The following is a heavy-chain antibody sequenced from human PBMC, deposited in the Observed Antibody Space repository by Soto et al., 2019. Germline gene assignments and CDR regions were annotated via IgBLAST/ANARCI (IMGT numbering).Heavy chain of an antibody. D-gene: IGHD1-1*01. CDR3: ARRTGAASRFDY. CDR1: GFTFSDFE. CDR2: ISYDGSNQ. Sequence: QVQLVESGGGVVQPGRSLRLSCSASGFTFSDFEMYWVRQAPGKGLDWVSFISYDGSNQYDAGSVKGRFTVSRDNSKNSLFLLMNSLRPEATAVYFCARRTGAASRFDYWGQGTLVTVSS. J-gene: IGHJ4*02. V-gene: IGHV3-30-3*01.